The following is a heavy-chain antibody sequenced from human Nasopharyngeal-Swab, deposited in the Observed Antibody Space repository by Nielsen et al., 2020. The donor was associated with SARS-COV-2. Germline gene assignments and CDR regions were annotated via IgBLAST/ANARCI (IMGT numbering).Heavy chain of an antibody. CDR2: ISSRSSTI. Sequence: GGSLRLSCAASGFTFSDYYMSWIRQAPGKGLEWVSYISSRSSTIYYGDSVKGRFTISRDNAKSSLYLQMNSLRAEDTAVYFCARVTSSDLFDPWGQGTLVTVPS. D-gene: IGHD2-2*01. CDR1: GFTFSDYY. V-gene: IGHV3-11*04. J-gene: IGHJ5*02. CDR3: ARVTSSDLFDP.